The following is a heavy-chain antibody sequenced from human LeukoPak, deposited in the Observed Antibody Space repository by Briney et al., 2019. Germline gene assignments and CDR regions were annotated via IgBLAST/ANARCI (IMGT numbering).Heavy chain of an antibody. Sequence: ASVKVSCKASGYTFTSYDLNWVRQATGQGLEWMGWMNPNSGNTGYAQKFQGRVTMTRNTSISTAYMELSSLRSEDTAVYYCARGFGVRGYYGMDVWGQGTTVTVSS. V-gene: IGHV1-8*01. CDR1: GYTFTSYD. CDR2: MNPNSGNT. D-gene: IGHD3-10*01. CDR3: ARGFGVRGYYGMDV. J-gene: IGHJ6*02.